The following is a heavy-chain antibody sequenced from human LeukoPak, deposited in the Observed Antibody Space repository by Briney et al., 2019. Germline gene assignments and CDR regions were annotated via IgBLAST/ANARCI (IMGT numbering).Heavy chain of an antibody. CDR1: GFTFSTYA. V-gene: IGHV3-23*01. D-gene: IGHD2-15*01. CDR2: ISGDNPGT. CDR3: AKAPVGHCSGAFCYHFDS. J-gene: IGHJ4*02. Sequence: GGPLRLSCAATGFTFSTYAMSWVRQTPGKGLEWVAAISGDNPGTYHANSVKGRFTISRDNSKNTLHLQMSGLRAEDTARYYCAKAPVGHCSGAFCYHFDSWGQGTLVTVSS.